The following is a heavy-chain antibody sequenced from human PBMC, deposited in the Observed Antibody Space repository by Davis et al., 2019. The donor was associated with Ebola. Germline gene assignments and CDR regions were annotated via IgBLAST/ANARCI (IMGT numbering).Heavy chain of an antibody. CDR3: ARDLRYDSSGSDYYFYMDV. CDR2: IYYSGST. V-gene: IGHV4-59*12. Sequence: ESLKISCAASGFTFNNYAMSWIRQPPGKGLEWIGYIYYSGSTYYKPSLKSRVTISLDTSKNQFSLNLSSVTAADTAVYYCARDLRYDSSGSDYYFYMDVWGKGTTVTVSS. D-gene: IGHD3-22*01. J-gene: IGHJ6*03. CDR1: GFTFNNYA.